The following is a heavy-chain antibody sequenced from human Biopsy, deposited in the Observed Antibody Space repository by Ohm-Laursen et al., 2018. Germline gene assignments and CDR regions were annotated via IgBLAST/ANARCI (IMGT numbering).Heavy chain of an antibody. Sequence: SLRLSCSASGFTFSSFWMSWVRQAPGKGLEGVANIKQDGSEKNYVDSVKGRFTISRDSSKNTLYLQMNSLRVEDTAVYYCARGPSGVATIGRGQGTLVTVPS. CDR2: IKQDGSEK. J-gene: IGHJ4*02. CDR3: ARGPSGVATIG. D-gene: IGHD5-24*01. CDR1: GFTFSSFW. V-gene: IGHV3-7*04.